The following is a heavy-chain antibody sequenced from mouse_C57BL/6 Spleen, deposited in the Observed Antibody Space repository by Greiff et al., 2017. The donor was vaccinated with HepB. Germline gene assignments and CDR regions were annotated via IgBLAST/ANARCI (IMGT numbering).Heavy chain of an antibody. CDR2: INPNNGGT. CDR1: GYTFTDYY. V-gene: IGHV1-26*01. D-gene: IGHD1-1*01. CDR3: ARSRVGDWYFDV. J-gene: IGHJ1*03. Sequence: EVKLMESGPELVKPGASVKISCKASGYTFTDYYMNWVKQSHGKSLEWIGDINPNNGGTSYNQKFKGKATLTVDKSSSTAYMELRSLTSEDSAVYYCARSRVGDWYFDVWGTGTTVTVSS.